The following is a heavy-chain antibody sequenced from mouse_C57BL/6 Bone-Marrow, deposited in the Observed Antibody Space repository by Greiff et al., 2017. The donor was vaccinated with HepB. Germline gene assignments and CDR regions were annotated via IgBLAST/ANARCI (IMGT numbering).Heavy chain of an antibody. D-gene: IGHD1-1*01. Sequence: QVQLQQPGAELVRPGSSVKLSCKASGYTFTSYWMDWVKQRPGQGLEWIGNIYPSDSETHYNQKFKDKATLTVDKSSSTAYMQLSSLTSEDSAVYYCARGVLLRLDDWGQGTTLTVSS. CDR1: GYTFTSYW. V-gene: IGHV1-61*01. CDR2: IYPSDSET. CDR3: ARGVLLRLDD. J-gene: IGHJ2*01.